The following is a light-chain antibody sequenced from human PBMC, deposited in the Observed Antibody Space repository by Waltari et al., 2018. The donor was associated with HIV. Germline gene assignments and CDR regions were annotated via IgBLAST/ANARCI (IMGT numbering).Light chain of an antibody. J-gene: IGLJ2*01. CDR2: EVN. CDR1: RSDVGADNY. CDR3: SSYAGSAVV. V-gene: IGLV2-8*01. Sequence: QSALTQPPPASGSRGQSVTPSCPGTRSDVGADNYVSSSQQYPGMAPKLIIYEVNKRPSGVPDRFSGSKSGNTASLTVSGLQAEDEADFYCSSYAGSAVVFGGGTKLTVL.